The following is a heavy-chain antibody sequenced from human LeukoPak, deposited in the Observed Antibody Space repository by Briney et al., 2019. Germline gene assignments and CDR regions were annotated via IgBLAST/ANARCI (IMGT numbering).Heavy chain of an antibody. Sequence: ASVKVSCKASGYTFTSYYMHWVRQAPGQGLEWMGIINPSGGSTSYAQKFQGRVTMTRDTSTSTVYMELSSLRSEDTAVYYCATSPGDYWFDYWGQGTLVTVSS. CDR1: GYTFTSYY. CDR2: INPSGGST. J-gene: IGHJ4*02. CDR3: ATSPGDYWFDY. D-gene: IGHD4-17*01. V-gene: IGHV1-46*01.